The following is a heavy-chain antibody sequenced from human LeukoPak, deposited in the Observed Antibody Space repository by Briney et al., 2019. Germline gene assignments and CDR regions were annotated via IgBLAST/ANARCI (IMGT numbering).Heavy chain of an antibody. CDR1: GYTFISYW. CDR3: ARDSPHQRFDY. V-gene: IGHV1-2*02. J-gene: IGHJ4*02. Sequence: ASVKVSCKASGYTFISYWIHWVRQAPGQGLEWMGRIDLKTGDITSAQKFQGRVTMTRDTSISTTYMDLSGLGTDDTAVYYCARDSPHQRFDYWGQGTLVTVSS. CDR2: IDLKTGDI.